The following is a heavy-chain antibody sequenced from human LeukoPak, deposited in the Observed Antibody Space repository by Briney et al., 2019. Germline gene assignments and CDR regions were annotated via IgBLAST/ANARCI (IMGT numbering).Heavy chain of an antibody. Sequence: SETLSLTCTVSGGSISSSSYYWGWIRQPPGKGLEWIGSIYYSGSTYYNPSLKSRVTISVDTSKSQFSLKLSSVTAADTAVYYCARDSPPYYYYGMDVWGQGTTVTVSS. CDR2: IYYSGST. CDR3: ARDSPPYYYYGMDV. CDR1: GGSISSSSYY. V-gene: IGHV4-39*07. J-gene: IGHJ6*02.